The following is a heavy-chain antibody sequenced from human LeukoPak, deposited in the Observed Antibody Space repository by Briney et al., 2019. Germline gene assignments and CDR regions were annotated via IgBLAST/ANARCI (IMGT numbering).Heavy chain of an antibody. V-gene: IGHV4-4*07. J-gene: IGHJ6*03. CDR3: ARVRGELSTYYYYYYMDV. CDR2: IYSTGRS. CDR1: GGSISSYF. D-gene: IGHD3-16*02. Sequence: NSSETLSLTCTVSGGSISSYFWSWVRQPAGKGLEWIGRIYSTGRSDYNPSLKSRITMSVDTSKNQFSLKLSSVTAADTAVYYCARVRGELSTYYYYYYMDVWGKGTTVTISS.